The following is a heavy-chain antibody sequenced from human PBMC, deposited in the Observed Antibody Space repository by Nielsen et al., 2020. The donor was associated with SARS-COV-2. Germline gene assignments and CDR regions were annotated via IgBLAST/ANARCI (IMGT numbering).Heavy chain of an antibody. CDR2: IYYSGST. CDR3: ARVCGVIAARSYNWFDP. Sequence: SETLSLTCTVSGGSISSSSYYWGWIRQPPGKGLEWIGTIYYSGSTSYNPSLKSRVTISVDTSKNQFSLKLSSVTAADTAVYYCARVCGVIAARSYNWFDPWGQGTLVTVSS. V-gene: IGHV4-39*01. D-gene: IGHD6-6*01. J-gene: IGHJ5*02. CDR1: GGSISSSSYY.